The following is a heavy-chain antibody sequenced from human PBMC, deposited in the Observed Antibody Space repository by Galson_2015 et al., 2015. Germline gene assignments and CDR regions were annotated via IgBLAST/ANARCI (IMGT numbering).Heavy chain of an antibody. J-gene: IGHJ4*02. CDR3: ARDLGGYSGSDYLDS. Sequence: SLRLSCAASGFTFSYYHVNWVRQAPGKGLEWVSSVSSTSTYIYYADSVKGRFTISRDNAKNSLYLQMSSLRAEDTAVYYCARDLGGYSGSDYLDSWGQGTLVTVSS. CDR1: GFTFSYYH. CDR2: VSSTSTYI. V-gene: IGHV3-21*01. D-gene: IGHD5-12*01.